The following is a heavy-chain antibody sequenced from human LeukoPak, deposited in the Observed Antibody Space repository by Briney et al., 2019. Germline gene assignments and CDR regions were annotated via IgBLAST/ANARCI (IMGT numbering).Heavy chain of an antibody. CDR1: GYSFTGYY. CDR2: INPNSGGT. J-gene: IGHJ4*02. V-gene: IGHV1-2*02. D-gene: IGHD1-1*01. CDR3: ARVSWNDY. Sequence: ASVKVSCKASGYSFTGYYMHWVRQAPGQGLEWMGWINPNSGGTNYAQKFQGRVTMTRDTSISTVYMELSSLRFDDTAVYYCARVSWNDYWGQGTLVTVSS.